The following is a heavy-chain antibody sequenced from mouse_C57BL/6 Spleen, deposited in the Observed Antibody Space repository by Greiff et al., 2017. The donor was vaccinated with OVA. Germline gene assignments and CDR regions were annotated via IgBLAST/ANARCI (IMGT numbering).Heavy chain of an antibody. Sequence: QVQLKQPGAELVKPGASVKLSCKASGYTFTSYWMQWVKQRPGQGLEWIGEIDPSDSYTNYNQKFKGKATLTVDTSSSTAYMQLSSLTSEDSAVYYCARSRDVGFAYWGQGTLVTVSA. CDR2: IDPSDSYT. D-gene: IGHD3-3*01. CDR3: ARSRDVGFAY. J-gene: IGHJ3*01. CDR1: GYTFTSYW. V-gene: IGHV1-50*01.